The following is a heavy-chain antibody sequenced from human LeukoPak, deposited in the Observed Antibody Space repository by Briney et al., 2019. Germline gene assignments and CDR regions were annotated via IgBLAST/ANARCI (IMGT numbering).Heavy chain of an antibody. J-gene: IGHJ4*02. CDR1: GFTFSTFW. Sequence: GGSLRVSCVASGFTFSTFWMAWVRQAPGKGLEWVAVISYDGSNKYYADSVKGRFTISRDNSKNTLYLQMNSLRAEDTAVYYCAKDHSSSWYYFDYWGQGTLVTVSS. CDR2: ISYDGSNK. V-gene: IGHV3-30*18. CDR3: AKDHSSSWYYFDY. D-gene: IGHD6-13*01.